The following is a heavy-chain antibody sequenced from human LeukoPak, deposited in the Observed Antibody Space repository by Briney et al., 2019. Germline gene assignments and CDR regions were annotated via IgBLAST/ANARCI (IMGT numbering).Heavy chain of an antibody. CDR3: ARDWKESHAPYYMDI. V-gene: IGHV3-33*05. J-gene: IGHJ6*03. CDR2: ISPDGINK. Sequence: GRSLRLSCAASGFTFDTFGMQCVRQAPGKGLEWLAFISPDGINKKYADSLKGRFTISRDNSKDTLYLQVDDLRVEDTGVYICARDWKESHAPYYMDIWGRGTTVIVSS. D-gene: IGHD1-1*01. CDR1: GFTFDTFG.